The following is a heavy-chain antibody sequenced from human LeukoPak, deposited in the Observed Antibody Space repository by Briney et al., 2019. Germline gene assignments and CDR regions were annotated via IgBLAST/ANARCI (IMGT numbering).Heavy chain of an antibody. CDR3: ARIKWAAAND. D-gene: IGHD6-13*01. V-gene: IGHV1-2*02. Sequence: ASVKVSCKASGYTFTGYYIHWVRQAPGQGLEWMGWINPNSGDTNYAQNFQGRVTMTRDTSINTAYMELNTLRSDDTAVYYCARIKWAAANDWGQGTLVAVSP. CDR2: INPNSGDT. CDR1: GYTFTGYY. J-gene: IGHJ4*02.